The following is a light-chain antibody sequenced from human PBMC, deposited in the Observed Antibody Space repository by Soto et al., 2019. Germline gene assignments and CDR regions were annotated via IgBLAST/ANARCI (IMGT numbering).Light chain of an antibody. CDR1: SSDVGAYNY. Sequence: QSVLTQPASVSGSPGQSIAISCTGTSSDVGAYNYVSWYQQHPGKAPKLMIYDVSNRPSGVSNRFSGSKSGNTASLNISGLQAEDEDDYFCCSYMTIDVYVFGPGTKLTVL. J-gene: IGLJ1*01. CDR3: CSYMTIDVYV. V-gene: IGLV2-14*01. CDR2: DVS.